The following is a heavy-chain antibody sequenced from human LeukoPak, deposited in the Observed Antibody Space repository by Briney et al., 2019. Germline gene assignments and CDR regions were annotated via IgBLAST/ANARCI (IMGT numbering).Heavy chain of an antibody. CDR1: GFTFSNYG. Sequence: GGSLRLSCAASGFTFSNYGMHRVRQAPDKGLEWVTFIRYDGSNKYYTDSVKGRFTISRDNSKNTLYLQMNSLRAEDTAVYYCAKSRKYSSSPQFYFDYWGQGPLVTVSS. CDR2: IRYDGSNK. CDR3: AKSRKYSSSPQFYFDY. J-gene: IGHJ4*02. V-gene: IGHV3-30*02. D-gene: IGHD6-6*01.